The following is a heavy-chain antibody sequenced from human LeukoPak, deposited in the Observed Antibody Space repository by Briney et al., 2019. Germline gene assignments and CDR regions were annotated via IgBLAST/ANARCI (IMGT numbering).Heavy chain of an antibody. D-gene: IGHD2-2*01. CDR1: GYTFTNYG. V-gene: IGHV1-18*01. J-gene: IGHJ6*03. CDR2: ISAYNGNK. Sequence: ASVKVSCTASGYTFTNYGISWVRQTPGQGLEWMGWISAYNGNKHYAQTLQGRVTMTTDTSTSTAYMELKSLRSDDTAVYYCARGSYCSSSSCSNYYYYYMDVWGKGTTVTVSS. CDR3: ARGSYCSSSSCSNYYYYYMDV.